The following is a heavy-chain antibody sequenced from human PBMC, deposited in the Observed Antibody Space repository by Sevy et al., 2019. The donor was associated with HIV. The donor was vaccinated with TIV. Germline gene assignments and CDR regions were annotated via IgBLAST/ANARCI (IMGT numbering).Heavy chain of an antibody. V-gene: IGHV3-21*01. CDR2: INTGSYYI. CDR1: GFAFSSCS. J-gene: IGHJ3*02. Sequence: GESLKISCAASGFAFSSCSMHWVRQAPGKGLEWVSSINTGSYYIYYADSVKGRFTISRDNAKNSLFLQMNSLRAEDTAVYYCAREAGTSSDYYLDAFDIWGQGTMVTVSS. D-gene: IGHD3-22*01. CDR3: AREAGTSSDYYLDAFDI.